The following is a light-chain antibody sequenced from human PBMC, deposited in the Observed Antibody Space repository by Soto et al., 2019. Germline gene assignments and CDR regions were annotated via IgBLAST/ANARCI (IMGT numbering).Light chain of an antibody. J-gene: IGKJ4*01. CDR2: GAT. Sequence: IRVTQSPSSLSTSVGDRVTITCRASQCIXNYLAWDQQKPGEVPKVLXSGATTLQPGGPSRFSGTVYGTHFTLSISSLQPEYSAYYYCQKYNTAPRTFGGGTKVDIK. V-gene: IGKV1-27*01. CDR1: QCIXNY. CDR3: QKYNTAPRT.